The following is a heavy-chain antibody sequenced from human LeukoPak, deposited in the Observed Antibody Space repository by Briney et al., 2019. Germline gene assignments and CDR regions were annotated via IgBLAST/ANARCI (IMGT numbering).Heavy chain of an antibody. D-gene: IGHD1-7*01. J-gene: IGHJ6*03. CDR1: GGSISSGSYY. V-gene: IGHV4-61*02. CDR2: IYTSGKT. Sequence: SQTLSLTCTVSGGSISSGSYYWSWIRQPAGKGLEWIGRIYTSGKTNYNPSLKSRVTISVDTSKNQFSLKLSSVTAADTAVYYCARGRNNWNYFPTYYYYMDVWGKGTTVTVSS. CDR3: ARGRNNWNYFPTYYYYMDV.